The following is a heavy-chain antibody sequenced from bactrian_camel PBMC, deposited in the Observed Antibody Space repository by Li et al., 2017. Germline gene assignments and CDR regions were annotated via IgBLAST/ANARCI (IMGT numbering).Heavy chain of an antibody. CDR3: RVGSRGL. J-gene: IGHJ4*01. CDR1: GFAFSDYG. Sequence: QVQLVESGGDLVQPGKSLTLSCASYGFAFSDYGLSWVRQVPGKGLEWVSSLAPDGSLAYYAVSVKGRFTMSRDNAKNMGYLQMTDLKYEDTGLYWCRVGSRGLWGQGTQVTV. D-gene: IGHD5*01. CDR2: LAPDGSLA. V-gene: IGHV3S9*01.